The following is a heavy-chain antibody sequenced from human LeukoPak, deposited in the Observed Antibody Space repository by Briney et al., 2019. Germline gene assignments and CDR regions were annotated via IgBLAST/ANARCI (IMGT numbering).Heavy chain of an antibody. J-gene: IGHJ4*02. CDR2: ISYDGSNK. CDR1: GFTFSSYG. Sequence: PGGSLRLSCAASGFTFSSYGMHWVRQAPGKGLEWVAVISYDGSNKYYADSVKGRFTISRDNSKNTLYPQMNSLRAEDTAVYYCAKDLYSSSFDYWGQGTLVTVSS. CDR3: AKDLYSSSFDY. V-gene: IGHV3-30*18. D-gene: IGHD6-13*01.